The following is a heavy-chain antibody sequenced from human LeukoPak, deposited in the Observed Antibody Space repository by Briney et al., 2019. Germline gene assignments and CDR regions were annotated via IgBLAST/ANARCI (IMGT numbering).Heavy chain of an antibody. D-gene: IGHD2-2*01. CDR1: GGSISSSSYY. Sequence: PSETLSLTCTVSGGSISSSSYYWGWIRQPPGKGLEWIGSIYYSGSTYYNPSLKSRVTISVDTSKNQFSLKLSSVTAADTAVYYCASHGVPAPFDPWGQGTLVTVSS. CDR2: IYYSGST. V-gene: IGHV4-39*07. J-gene: IGHJ5*02. CDR3: ASHGVPAPFDP.